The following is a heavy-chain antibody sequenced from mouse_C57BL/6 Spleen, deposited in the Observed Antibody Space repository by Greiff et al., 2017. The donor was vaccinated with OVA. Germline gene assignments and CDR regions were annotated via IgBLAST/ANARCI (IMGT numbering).Heavy chain of an antibody. CDR3: ARGADYDPAWFAY. Sequence: QVQLQQPGAELVKPGASVKLSCKASGYTFTSYWMHWVKQRPGRGLEWIGRIDPNSGGTKYNEKFKSKATLTVDKPSSTAYMQLSSLTSEDSAVYYCARGADYDPAWFAYWGQGTLVTVSA. V-gene: IGHV1-72*01. CDR2: IDPNSGGT. J-gene: IGHJ3*01. CDR1: GYTFTSYW. D-gene: IGHD2-4*01.